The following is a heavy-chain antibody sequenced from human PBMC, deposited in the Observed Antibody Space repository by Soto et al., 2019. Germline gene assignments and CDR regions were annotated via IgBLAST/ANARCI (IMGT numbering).Heavy chain of an antibody. Sequence: ASVKVSCKASGYTFTSYGISWVRQAPGQGLEWMGWISAYNGNTNYAQKLQGRVTMTTDTSTSTAYMELRSLRSDDTAVYYCARDGQRGYYYDSSGFLADWFDPWGQGTLVTVSS. V-gene: IGHV1-18*04. CDR1: GYTFTSYG. CDR2: ISAYNGNT. J-gene: IGHJ5*02. D-gene: IGHD3-22*01. CDR3: ARDGQRGYYYDSSGFLADWFDP.